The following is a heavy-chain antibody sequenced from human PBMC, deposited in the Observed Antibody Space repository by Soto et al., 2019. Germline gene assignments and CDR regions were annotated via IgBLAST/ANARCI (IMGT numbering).Heavy chain of an antibody. CDR3: ARHCRGLRFLEFNYYYYGMDV. D-gene: IGHD3-3*01. J-gene: IGHJ6*02. V-gene: IGHV5-51*01. Sequence: GESLKISCKGSGYSFTSYWIGWVRQMPGKGLEWMGIIYPGDSDTRYSPSFQGQVTISADKPISTAYLQWSSLKASDTAMYYCARHCRGLRFLEFNYYYYGMDVWGQGTTVTVSS. CDR2: IYPGDSDT. CDR1: GYSFTSYW.